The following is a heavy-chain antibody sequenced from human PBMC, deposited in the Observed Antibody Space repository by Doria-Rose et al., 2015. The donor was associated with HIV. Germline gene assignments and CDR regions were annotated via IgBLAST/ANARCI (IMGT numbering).Heavy chain of an antibody. CDR2: ISWNSGII. CDR1: GFTFDDYA. Sequence: QPVRSLRLSCAASGFTFDDYAMHWVRQAPGKGLEWVSGISWNSGIIGYADSVKGRLTISRDNAKNSLYLHLNRLRADDTAVYYCAKDSGSDQGRDGAFHIWGQGTMVTGSS. J-gene: IGHJ3*02. V-gene: IGHV3-9*01. CDR3: AKDSGSDQGRDGAFHI. D-gene: IGHD5-12*01.